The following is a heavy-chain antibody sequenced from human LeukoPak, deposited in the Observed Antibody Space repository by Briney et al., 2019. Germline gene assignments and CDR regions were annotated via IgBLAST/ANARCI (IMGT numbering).Heavy chain of an antibody. CDR3: ARDLDSGDDTGLDY. V-gene: IGHV3-21*01. Sequence: GGSLRLSCAASGFTFSSYSMNWVRQAPGKGLEWVSSISSSSYIYYADSVKGRFTISRDNAKNSLYLQMNSLRAEDTAVYYCARDLDSGDDTGLDYWGQGTLVTVSS. J-gene: IGHJ4*02. D-gene: IGHD5-12*01. CDR2: ISSSSYI. CDR1: GFTFSSYS.